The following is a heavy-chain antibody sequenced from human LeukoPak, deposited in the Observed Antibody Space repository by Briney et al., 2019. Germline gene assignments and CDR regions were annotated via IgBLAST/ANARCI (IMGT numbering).Heavy chain of an antibody. V-gene: IGHV7-4-1*02. CDR1: GYTFTSYA. CDR2: INTNTGNP. CDR3: ARVLTEQQLDRPDYYYYMDV. Sequence: ASVKVSCKASGYTFTSYAMNWVRQAPGQGLEWVGWINTNTGNPTYAQGFTGRFVFSLDTSVSTAYLQISSLKAEDTAVYYCARVLTEQQLDRPDYYYYMDVWGKGTTVTVSS. J-gene: IGHJ6*03. D-gene: IGHD6-13*01.